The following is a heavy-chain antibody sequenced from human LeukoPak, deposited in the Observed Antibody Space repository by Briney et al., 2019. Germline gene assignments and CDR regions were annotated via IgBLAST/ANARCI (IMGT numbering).Heavy chain of an antibody. V-gene: IGHV3-48*02. CDR1: GFTFSAYG. D-gene: IGHD5-24*01. CDR2: ISGPGVTT. CDR3: ARELRGYSLFDY. Sequence: PGGSLRLSCEASGFTFSAYGLSWVRQAPGKGLEWVSSISGPGVTTYYADSVKGRFTISRDNAKNSLYLQMNSLRDEDTAVYYCARELRGYSLFDYWGQGTLVTVSS. J-gene: IGHJ4*02.